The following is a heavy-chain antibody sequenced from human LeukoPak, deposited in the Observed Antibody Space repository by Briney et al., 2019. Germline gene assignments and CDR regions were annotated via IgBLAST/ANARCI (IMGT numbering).Heavy chain of an antibody. CDR2: IYSGGST. V-gene: IGHV3-53*01. D-gene: IGHD1-1*01. J-gene: IGHJ3*02. CDR1: GFTVSSNY. Sequence: PGGSLRLSCAASGFTVSSNYMSWVRQAPGKGLEWVSVIYSGGSTYYADSVKGRFTISRDNSKNTLYLQMNRLRAEDTAVYYCARDRNDAFDIWGQGTMVTVSS. CDR3: ARDRNDAFDI.